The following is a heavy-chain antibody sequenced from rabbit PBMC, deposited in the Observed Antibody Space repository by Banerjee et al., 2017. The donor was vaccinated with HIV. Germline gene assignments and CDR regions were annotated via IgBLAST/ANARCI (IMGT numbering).Heavy chain of an antibody. J-gene: IGHJ6*01. V-gene: IGHV1S40*01. CDR1: GIDFSSYYY. Sequence: QSLEESGGDLVKPGASLTLTCTASGIDFSSYYYMCWVRQAPGKGLEWIACIYVGSSGSTWYASWAKGRFTISKTSSTTVTLQMTSLTAADTATYFCARGTATMNLWGPGTLVTVS. D-gene: IGHD6-1*01. CDR3: ARGTATMNL. CDR2: IYVGSSGST.